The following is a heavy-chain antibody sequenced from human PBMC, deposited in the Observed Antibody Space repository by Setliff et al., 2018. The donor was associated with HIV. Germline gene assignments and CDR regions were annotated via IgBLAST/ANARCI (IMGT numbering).Heavy chain of an antibody. V-gene: IGHV3-23*01. CDR3: AKPARIGVPGHDAFDV. CDR1: GYFINSGYY. Sequence: ETLSLTCIVSGYFINSGYYWGWVRQPPGKGLEWVASFRDSGGETFYADSVKGRFTISRDNSKNTLSLQMNSLGAEDTAIYYCAKPARIGVPGHDAFDVWGQGTMVTVSS. CDR2: FRDSGGET. J-gene: IGHJ3*01. D-gene: IGHD2-2*01.